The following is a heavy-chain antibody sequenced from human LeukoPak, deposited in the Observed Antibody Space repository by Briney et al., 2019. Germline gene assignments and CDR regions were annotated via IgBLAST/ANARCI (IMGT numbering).Heavy chain of an antibody. D-gene: IGHD3-22*01. J-gene: IGHJ4*02. Sequence: SETLSLTCTVSGGSISSSSYYWGWIRQPPGKGLEWIGSIYYSGSTYYNPSLKSRVTISVDTSKNQFSLKLSSVTAADTAVYYCARVASDSSGYYYSYGITWGQGTLVTVSS. CDR3: ARVASDSSGYYYSYGIT. V-gene: IGHV4-39*01. CDR2: IYYSGST. CDR1: GGSISSSSYY.